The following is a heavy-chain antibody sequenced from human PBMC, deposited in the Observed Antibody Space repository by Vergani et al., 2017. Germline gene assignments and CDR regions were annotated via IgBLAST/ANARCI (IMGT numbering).Heavy chain of an antibody. CDR2: IKSKTDGGTT. Sequence: EVQLVGSGGGLVKPGGSLRLSCAASGFTFNNAWMSWVRQAPGKGLEWVGRIKSKTDGGTTDYAAPVKGRFTISRDDSKNTLYLQMNSLKTEDTAVYYCTTGGLWFGELLLDDWGQGTLVTVSS. V-gene: IGHV3-15*01. CDR3: TTGGLWFGELLLDD. D-gene: IGHD3-10*01. CDR1: GFTFNNAW. J-gene: IGHJ4*02.